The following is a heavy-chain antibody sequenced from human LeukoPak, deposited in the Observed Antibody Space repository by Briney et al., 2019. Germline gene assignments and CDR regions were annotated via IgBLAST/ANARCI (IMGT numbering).Heavy chain of an antibody. CDR1: GYSFTTYW. CDR2: IYPGDSTT. V-gene: IGHV5-51*01. J-gene: IGHJ6*02. Sequence: GESLKISCKGSGYSFTTYWVGWVRQMPGKGLEWMGIIYPGDSTTIYSPSFQGQVTISADESISTAYLQWSSLKASDTAMYFCARHRPGDQGYYYYGLDVWGQGTTVTVP. D-gene: IGHD4-17*01. CDR3: ARHRPGDQGYYYYGLDV.